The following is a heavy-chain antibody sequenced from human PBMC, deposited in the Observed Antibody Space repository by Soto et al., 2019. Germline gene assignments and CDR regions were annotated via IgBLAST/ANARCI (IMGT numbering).Heavy chain of an antibody. J-gene: IGHJ4*02. Sequence: GGSLRLFCAASGFTFSSYAMSWVRQAPGKGLEWVSAISGSGGSTYYADSVKGRFTISRDNSKNTLYLQMNSLRAEDTAVYYCAKELRHRIAAAGPLDYWGQGTLVTVS. V-gene: IGHV3-23*01. CDR1: GFTFSSYA. CDR3: AKELRHRIAAAGPLDY. D-gene: IGHD6-13*01. CDR2: ISGSGGST.